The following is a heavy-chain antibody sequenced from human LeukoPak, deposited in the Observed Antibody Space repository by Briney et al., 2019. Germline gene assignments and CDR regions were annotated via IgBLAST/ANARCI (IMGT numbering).Heavy chain of an antibody. CDR3: ARESYTYYYDSSGYPDY. D-gene: IGHD3-22*01. CDR1: GFTFSDYY. CDR2: ISSSGSTI. V-gene: IGHV3-11*01. J-gene: IGHJ4*02. Sequence: GGSLRLSCAASGFTFSDYYMSWIRQAPGKGLEWVSYISSSGSTIYYADSVKGRFTISRDNAKNSLYLQMNSLRAGDTAVYYCARESYTYYYDSSGYPDYWGQGTLVTVSS.